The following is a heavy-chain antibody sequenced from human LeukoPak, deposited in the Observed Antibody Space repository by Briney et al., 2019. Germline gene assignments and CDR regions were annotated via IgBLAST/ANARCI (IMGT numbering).Heavy chain of an antibody. J-gene: IGHJ4*02. CDR1: GFIFSRYG. CDR3: AKVTSSGYYLDY. V-gene: IGHV3-23*01. D-gene: IGHD3-22*01. CDR2: ISGSGGTT. Sequence: GGSLRLSCAASGFIFSRYGMSWVRQAPGKGLEWVSAISGSGGTTYYADSVKGRFTISRDNSKNTLYLQMNSLRAEDTAVYYCAKVTSSGYYLDYWGQGTLVTVSS.